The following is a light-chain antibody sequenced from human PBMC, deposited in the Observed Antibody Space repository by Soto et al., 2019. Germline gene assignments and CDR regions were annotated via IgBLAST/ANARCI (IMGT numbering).Light chain of an antibody. J-gene: IGKJ3*01. V-gene: IGKV3-20*01. Sequence: EIVLTQSPGTLSLSPGERATLSCRASQSVHTKYLAWYQQKPGQAPRLLISGVSSRATGIPDRFSGSGSGTDFILTISRVEPEDFAVYYCQQFGTSSLVTFGPGTKVDIK. CDR1: QSVHTKY. CDR2: GVS. CDR3: QQFGTSSLVT.